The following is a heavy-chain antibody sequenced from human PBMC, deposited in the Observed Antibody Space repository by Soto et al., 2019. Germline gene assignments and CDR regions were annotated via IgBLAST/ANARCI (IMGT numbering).Heavy chain of an antibody. V-gene: IGHV3-7*03. D-gene: IGHD6-13*01. J-gene: IGHJ2*01. CDR2: IKQDGSEK. CDR1: GFTFSSYW. Sequence: GGSLRLSCAASGFTFSSYWMSCVRQAPGKGLEWVANIKQDGSEKYYVDSVKGRFTIYRDNAKNSLYLQMNSLRAEDTGVYCCARDGAVGAAADYWYFDLWGRGTLVTVSS. CDR3: ARDGAVGAAADYWYFDL.